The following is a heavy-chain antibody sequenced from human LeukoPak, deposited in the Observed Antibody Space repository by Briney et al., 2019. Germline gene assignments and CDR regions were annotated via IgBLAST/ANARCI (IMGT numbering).Heavy chain of an antibody. CDR1: GYTFTSYD. CDR3: ASCGSGRCYYYGMDV. CDR2: MNPNSGNT. Sequence: GASVKVSCKASGYTFTSYDINWVRQATGQGLEWMGWMNPNSGNTGYAQKFQGRVTITRDTSASTAYMELSSLRSEDTAVYYCASCGSGRCYYYGMDVWGQGTTVTVSS. D-gene: IGHD3-10*01. J-gene: IGHJ6*02. V-gene: IGHV1-8*01.